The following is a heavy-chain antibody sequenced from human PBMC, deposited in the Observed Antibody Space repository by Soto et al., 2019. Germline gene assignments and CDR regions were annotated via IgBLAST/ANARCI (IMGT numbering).Heavy chain of an antibody. CDR2: IYPGDSDT. CDR1: GYSFTSYW. Sequence: ESLKISCTGSGYSFTSYWIGWVRQMPGKGLEWMGIIYPGDSDTNYSPSFQGHVTISADKSISTAYLQWSSLKASDTAMYYCARLLLSRVDFDPWGQGTLVTVS. CDR3: ARLLLSRVDFDP. D-gene: IGHD3-16*02. J-gene: IGHJ5*02. V-gene: IGHV5-51*01.